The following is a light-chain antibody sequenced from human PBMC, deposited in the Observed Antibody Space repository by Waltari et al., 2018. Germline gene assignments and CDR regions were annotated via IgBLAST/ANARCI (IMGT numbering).Light chain of an antibody. Sequence: DIQMTQSPSSLSASVGDTVTITCRARQGISSYLAWYQQKPGKAPKPLIYYASNLETGVPSMFSGSGSGTEFTLTISSLQPEDFATYYCQQYNSAPWTFGQGTKVEIK. CDR3: QQYNSAPWT. J-gene: IGKJ1*01. CDR1: QGISSY. CDR2: YAS. V-gene: IGKV1-16*01.